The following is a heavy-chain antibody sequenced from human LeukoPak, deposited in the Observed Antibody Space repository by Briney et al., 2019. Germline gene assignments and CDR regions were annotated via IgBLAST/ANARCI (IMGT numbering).Heavy chain of an antibody. CDR2: ISYDGTTK. CDR3: ATKVVTDAFDI. J-gene: IGHJ3*02. V-gene: IGHV3-30*04. CDR1: GFTFRNYP. D-gene: IGHD3-22*01. Sequence: GGSLRLSCEASGFTFRNYPVHWVRQAPGKGLEWVTVISYDGTTKYYADSVKGRFTISRDNSRNTLYLQMNSLRAEDTAVYYCATKVVTDAFDIWGQGTMVTVSS.